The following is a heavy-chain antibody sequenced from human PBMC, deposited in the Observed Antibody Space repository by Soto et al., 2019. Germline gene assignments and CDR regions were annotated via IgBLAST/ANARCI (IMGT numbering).Heavy chain of an antibody. CDR3: ASHFTGVLVLGASPPGGDNYGWDV. D-gene: IGHD2-15*01. CDR1: GGTFSRYT. Sequence: QVQLVQSGAEVKKPGSSAKVSCKASGGTFSRYTISWVRQAPGQGLEWMGRIIPILDIPNYAQNFQGRVTITADKSTSTAYMELSSLRSDDTAVYYCASHFTGVLVLGASPPGGDNYGWDVWGQGTTVTVSS. CDR2: IIPILDIP. J-gene: IGHJ6*02. V-gene: IGHV1-69*02.